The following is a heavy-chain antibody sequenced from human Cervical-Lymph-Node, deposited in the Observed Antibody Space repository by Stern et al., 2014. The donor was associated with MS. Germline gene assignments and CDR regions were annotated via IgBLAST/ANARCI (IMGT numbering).Heavy chain of an antibody. CDR2: IYPGDSDT. D-gene: IGHD5-12*01. CDR1: GYSFTRYW. CDR3: ARGGVSFDTXXVAFDY. J-gene: IGHJ4*02. V-gene: IGHV5-51*01. Sequence: EVQLVQSGAEVKKPGESLKISCKDSGYSFTRYWIGWVRQMPGKGLEWMGIIYPGDSDTRYSASFQGRVTISADKSINTAYLQWGSLEASDSATYYCARGGVSFDTXXVAFDYWGQGTLVTVSS.